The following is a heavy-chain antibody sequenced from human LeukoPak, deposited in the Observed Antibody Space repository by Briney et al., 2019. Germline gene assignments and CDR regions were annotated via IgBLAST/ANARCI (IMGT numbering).Heavy chain of an antibody. D-gene: IGHD3-9*01. CDR2: ITMSSTYI. Sequence: PGGSLRLSCAASGFSLSSYNMNWVRQAPGKGLEWVSSITMSSTYIYHADSVKGRFTISRDNAKNSLFLQMNSLRAEDTAVYYCARVLRDYYFDYWGQGTLVTVSS. CDR3: ARVLRDYYFDY. V-gene: IGHV3-21*01. J-gene: IGHJ4*02. CDR1: GFSLSSYN.